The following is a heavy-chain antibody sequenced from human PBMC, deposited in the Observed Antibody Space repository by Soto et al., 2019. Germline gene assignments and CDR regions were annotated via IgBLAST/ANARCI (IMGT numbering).Heavy chain of an antibody. V-gene: IGHV4-31*03. Sequence: PSETLSLTCTVSGGSISSGGYYWSWIRQHPGKGLEWIGYIYYSGSTYYNPSLKSRVTISVDTSKNQFSLKLSSVTAADTAVYYCVYSGQAQDPFGYWGQGTQVTVSS. CDR2: IYYSGST. D-gene: IGHD1-26*01. CDR1: GGSISSGGYY. J-gene: IGHJ4*02. CDR3: VYSGQAQDPFGY.